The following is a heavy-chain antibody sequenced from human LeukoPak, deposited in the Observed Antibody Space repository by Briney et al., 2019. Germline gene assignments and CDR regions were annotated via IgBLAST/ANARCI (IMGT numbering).Heavy chain of an antibody. CDR1: IGSISSSKW. V-gene: IGHV4-4*02. CDR3: ARQLATLSIVVVPAAHVDAFDI. CDR2: IYLYGTT. J-gene: IGHJ3*02. Sequence: SETLSLTCSVSIGSISSSKWWSWVRQSPVKGLEWIGEIYLYGTTNYNPSFTSRVTMSVDRSRNQFSLKLTSVTAADTAVYYCARQLATLSIVVVPAAHVDAFDIWGQGTMVTVSS. D-gene: IGHD2-2*01.